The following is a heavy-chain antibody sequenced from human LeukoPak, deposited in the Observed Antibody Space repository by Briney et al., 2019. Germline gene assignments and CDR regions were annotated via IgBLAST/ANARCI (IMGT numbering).Heavy chain of an antibody. CDR3: ARGGVEWELLYNWFDP. J-gene: IGHJ5*02. Sequence: GRSLRLSCAASGFTFSSYAMHWVRQAPGKGLEWVAVISYDGSNKYYADSVKGRFTISRDNSKNTLYLQMNSLRAEDTAVYYCARGGVEWELLYNWFDPWGQGTLVTVSS. CDR1: GFTFSSYA. D-gene: IGHD1-26*01. V-gene: IGHV3-30-3*01. CDR2: ISYDGSNK.